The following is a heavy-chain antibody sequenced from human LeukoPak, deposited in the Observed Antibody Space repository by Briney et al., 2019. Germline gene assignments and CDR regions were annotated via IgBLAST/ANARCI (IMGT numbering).Heavy chain of an antibody. CDR2: IYPGDSDT. D-gene: IGHD3-10*01. J-gene: IGHJ6*03. CDR3: ARLGESYHASGSLTYYYYYMDV. V-gene: IGHV5-51*01. Sequence: GESLKISCRGSGYSFTSYWIGWVRQMPGKGLEWMGIIYPGDSDTRYSPSFQGQVTISADKSISTAYLQWSSLKASDTAMYYCARLGESYHASGSLTYYYYYMDVWGKGTTVTVSS. CDR1: GYSFTSYW.